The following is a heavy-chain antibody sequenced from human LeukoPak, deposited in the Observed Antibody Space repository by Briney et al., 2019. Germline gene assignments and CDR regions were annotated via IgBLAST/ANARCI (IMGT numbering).Heavy chain of an antibody. CDR3: AKFLWFGELSSYYFDY. D-gene: IGHD3-10*01. J-gene: IGHJ4*02. Sequence: GGSLRLSCAASGFTFSSNWMHWVRQAPGKGLVWVSRINSDGSSTSYADSVKGRFTISRDNSKNTLYLQMNSLRAEDTAVYYCAKFLWFGELSSYYFDYWGQGTLVTVSS. CDR1: GFTFSSNW. V-gene: IGHV3-74*01. CDR2: INSDGSST.